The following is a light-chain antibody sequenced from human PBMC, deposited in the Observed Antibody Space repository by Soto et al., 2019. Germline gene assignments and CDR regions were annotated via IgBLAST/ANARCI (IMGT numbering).Light chain of an antibody. CDR1: LGIRND. J-gene: IGKJ3*01. V-gene: IGKV1-17*01. CDR3: LQHNTYPYT. CDR2: AAS. Sequence: DIQMTQSPSSLSASVGDRVTITCRASLGIRNDLDWFQQKPGKAPKRLIYAASSLQSGVPSRFSGSGSGTEFTLTIGSLQPEDFATYYCLQHNTYPYTFGPGTKVDIK.